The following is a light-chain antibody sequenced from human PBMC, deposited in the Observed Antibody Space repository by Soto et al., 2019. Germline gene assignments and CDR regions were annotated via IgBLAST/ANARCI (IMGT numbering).Light chain of an antibody. J-gene: IGKJ5*01. CDR1: QGISSY. CDR2: GAS. Sequence: DIQLTQSPSFLSASVGDRVTITCRASQGISSYLAWFQQKPGRAPNLLIYGASTLQSGVPSRFSGSGSGTDFTLTISNLQPEDFATYYGQQLNAYPLTFGQGTRLEIK. V-gene: IGKV1-9*01. CDR3: QQLNAYPLT.